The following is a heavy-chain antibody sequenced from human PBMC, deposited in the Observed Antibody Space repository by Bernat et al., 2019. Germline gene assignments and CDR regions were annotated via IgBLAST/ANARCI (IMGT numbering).Heavy chain of an antibody. CDR1: GFTVSSNY. Sequence: EVQLVESGGGLIQPGGSLRLSCAASGFTVSSNYMSWVRQAPGKGLEWVSVIFSGGSTYYADSVKGRFTISRDNSKNTLYLQMNSLRAEDTSVYYCARELSSGWYDYWGQGTLVTVSS. CDR2: IFSGGST. D-gene: IGHD6-19*01. CDR3: ARELSSGWYDY. J-gene: IGHJ4*02. V-gene: IGHV3-53*01.